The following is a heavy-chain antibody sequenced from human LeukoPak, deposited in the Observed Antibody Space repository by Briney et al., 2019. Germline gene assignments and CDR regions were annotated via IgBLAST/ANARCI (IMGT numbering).Heavy chain of an antibody. CDR1: GFTFSDSG. Sequence: GGSLRLSCAASGFTFSDSGMHWVRQAPGKGLEWVAVIWSDGRNRYYADSVKGRFTISRDNSKNTLSLEMNSLGAEDTAIYYCARDGGAIATRYYFDYWGQGTLVTVSS. CDR2: IWSDGRNR. D-gene: IGHD2-15*01. V-gene: IGHV3-33*01. J-gene: IGHJ4*02. CDR3: ARDGGAIATRYYFDY.